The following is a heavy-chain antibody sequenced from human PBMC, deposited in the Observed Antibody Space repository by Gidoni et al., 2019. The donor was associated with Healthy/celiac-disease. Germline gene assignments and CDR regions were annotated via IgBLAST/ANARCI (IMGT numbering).Heavy chain of an antibody. V-gene: IGHV4-34*01. D-gene: IGHD2-2*01. CDR2: INHSGST. CDR1: VGSFSGYY. CDR3: ARVPAAGGPEWFDP. J-gene: IGHJ5*02. Sequence: QVQLQQWGAGLLKPSETLSLTCAVYVGSFSGYYWSWIRQPPGKGLEWIGEINHSGSTNYNPSLKSRVTISVDTSKNQFSLKLSSVTAADTAVYYCARVPAAGGPEWFDPWGQGTLVTVSS.